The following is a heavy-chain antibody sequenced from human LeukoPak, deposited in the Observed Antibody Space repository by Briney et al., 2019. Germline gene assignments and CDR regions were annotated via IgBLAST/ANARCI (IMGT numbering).Heavy chain of an antibody. CDR2: IRSKANSYAT. V-gene: IGHV3-73*01. CDR1: GFTFSGSA. Sequence: GGSLRLSCAASGFTFSGSAMHWVRQASGKGLEWVGRIRSKANSYATEYAASVKGGFTISRDDSKNTAYLQMNSLKTEDTAVYYCTSRGSGELQKSYNYWGQGTLVTVSS. J-gene: IGHJ4*02. D-gene: IGHD3-10*01. CDR3: TSRGSGELQKSYNY.